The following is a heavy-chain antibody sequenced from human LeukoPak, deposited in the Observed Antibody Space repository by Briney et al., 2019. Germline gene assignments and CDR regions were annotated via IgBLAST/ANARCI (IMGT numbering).Heavy chain of an antibody. CDR3: AKGAAAGLNYYFDY. CDR2: ISWNSGSI. V-gene: IGHV3-9*03. CDR1: GFPFDDYA. J-gene: IGHJ4*02. D-gene: IGHD6-13*01. Sequence: PGRSLRLSRAASGFPFDDYAMEWVRQAPGKGLEGGFGISWNSGSIGYADSVKGRFAISRDNAKNPLYLQMNSLRAEDMALYYCAKGAAAGLNYYFDYWGQGALVTVSS.